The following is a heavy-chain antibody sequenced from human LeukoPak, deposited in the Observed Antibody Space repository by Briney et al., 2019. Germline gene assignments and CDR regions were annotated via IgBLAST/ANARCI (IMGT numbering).Heavy chain of an antibody. D-gene: IGHD6-19*01. CDR3: ARIAVAGYFDY. CDR2: NYYSGST. V-gene: IGHV4-59*01. J-gene: IGHJ4*02. CDR1: GGSISSYY. Sequence: SETLSLTCTASGGSISSYYWSWIRQPPGKLLEWIGYNYYSGSTNYNPSLNSRVTISVDTTKNQFSLKLSSVTAADTAVYYCARIAVAGYFDYWGQGTLVTVSS.